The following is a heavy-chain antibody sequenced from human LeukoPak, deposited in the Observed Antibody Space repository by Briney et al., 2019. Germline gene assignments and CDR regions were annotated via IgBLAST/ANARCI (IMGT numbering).Heavy chain of an antibody. J-gene: IGHJ4*02. Sequence: GGSLRLSCAASGFTFSNAWMSWVRQAPGKGREWVGRIKSKTDGGTTDYAAPVKGRFTISRDDSKNTLYLQMNSLKTEDTAVYYCTTGADYGDFTPFDSWGQGTLVTVSS. CDR3: TTGADYGDFTPFDS. D-gene: IGHD4-17*01. CDR2: IKSKTDGGTT. V-gene: IGHV3-15*01. CDR1: GFTFSNAW.